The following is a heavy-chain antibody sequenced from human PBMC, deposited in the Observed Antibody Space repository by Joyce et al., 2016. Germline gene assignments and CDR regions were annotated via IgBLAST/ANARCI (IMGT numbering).Heavy chain of an antibody. CDR1: GGSFSGYY. Sequence: QVQLQQWGGGLLKPSETLSLTCAVYGGSFSGYYWSWIRQPPGKGLEWIGEVKHSVSTGYDESLKSRVTISVDTSTNQLSLNLTSVTAADTAVYFCARGLVVTGTRVRGYNYGYSSWGQGTLVTVSS. V-gene: IGHV4-34*02. D-gene: IGHD5-18*01. J-gene: IGHJ5*02. CDR2: VKHSVST. CDR3: ARGLVVTGTRVRGYNYGYSS.